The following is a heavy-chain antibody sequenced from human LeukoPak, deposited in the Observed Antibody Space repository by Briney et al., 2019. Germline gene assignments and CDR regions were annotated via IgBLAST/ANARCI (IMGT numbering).Heavy chain of an antibody. CDR2: IHSGGTT. J-gene: IGHJ4*02. D-gene: IGHD2-15*01. CDR1: GFTVSSNY. Sequence: GGSLRLSCAVSGFTVSSNYMSWVRQAPGKGLEWVSLIHSGGTTDYADSVKDRFTISRDYSKNTVNLQINSLRAEDTAVYYCARERRYWWGGNCYSGLDYWGQGTLVTVSS. V-gene: IGHV3-53*01. CDR3: ARERRYWWGGNCYSGLDY.